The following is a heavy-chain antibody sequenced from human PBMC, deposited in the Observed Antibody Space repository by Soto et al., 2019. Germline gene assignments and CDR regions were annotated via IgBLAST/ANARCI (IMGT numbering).Heavy chain of an antibody. CDR1: GFTFSSYI. D-gene: IGHD4-4*01. V-gene: IGHV3-48*02. CDR2: ISRSSSTL. Sequence: PGGSLRLSCAASGFTFSSYIMNWVRQAPGKGLEWVSYISRSSSTLYYADSVNGRFTTSRDNAKNSLYLQMNSLRDEDTAVYYCARDKTTTLYGMDVWGQGTTVTVSS. CDR3: ARDKTTTLYGMDV. J-gene: IGHJ6*02.